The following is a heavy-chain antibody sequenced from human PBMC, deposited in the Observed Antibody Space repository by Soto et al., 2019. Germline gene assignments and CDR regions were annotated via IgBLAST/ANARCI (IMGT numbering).Heavy chain of an antibody. CDR1: GFTFSSYA. V-gene: IGHV3-23*01. Sequence: PVGSLRLSCAASGFTFSSYAMSWVRQAPGKGLEWVSAISGSGGSTYYADSVTGRFTISRDNSKNSVYLQMDSLRVEDTAVYYCAREGALKPFSSWGQGALVTVSS. CDR2: ISGSGGST. J-gene: IGHJ5*02. CDR3: AREGALKPFSS.